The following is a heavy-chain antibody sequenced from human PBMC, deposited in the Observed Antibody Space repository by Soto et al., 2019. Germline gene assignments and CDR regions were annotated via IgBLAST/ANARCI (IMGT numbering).Heavy chain of an antibody. D-gene: IGHD3-22*01. CDR1: GPSISGGGNS. J-gene: IGHJ4*01. Sequence: ASETLSLTCAVSGPSISGGGNSWNWIRQPPGKGLEWIGYVHHTGSTYYTPSLKSRVTISLDRSKNQFSLKLTSVTAADTAVYYCARTDVYSSRRDYFD. CDR3: ARTDVYSSRRDYFD. CDR2: VHHTGST. V-gene: IGHV4-30-2*01.